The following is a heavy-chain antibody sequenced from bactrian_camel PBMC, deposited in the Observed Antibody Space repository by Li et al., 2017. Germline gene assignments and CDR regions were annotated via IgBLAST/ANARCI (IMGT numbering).Heavy chain of an antibody. Sequence: HVQLVESGGGSVQAGGSLRLSCTASGYTYDHYCKAWFRRAPGQKREGIAALADDGTTTYADSMKGRFTISSDNAKNTLYLQMNSLKTEDTAVYYCAAARAYSGSWFTSWGQGTQVTVS. J-gene: IGHJ4*01. V-gene: IGHV3S53*01. D-gene: IGHD2*01. CDR2: LADDGTT. CDR1: GYTYDHYC. CDR3: AAARAYSGSWFTS.